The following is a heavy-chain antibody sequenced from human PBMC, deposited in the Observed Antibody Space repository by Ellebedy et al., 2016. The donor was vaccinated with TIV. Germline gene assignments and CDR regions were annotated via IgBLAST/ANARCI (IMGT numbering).Heavy chain of an antibody. CDR2: MAEYDGRT. J-gene: IGHJ4*02. D-gene: IGHD3-16*01. CDR1: GFIFDAYA. CDR3: TKRAEDLGFFAY. Sequence: GESLKISCVAYGFIFDAYAMHWVRQSPGKGLEWVSAMAEYDGRTFYADSVRGRFTISRDNSVNTLFLHLHSLRAEDTAIYYCTKRAEDLGFFAYWGQGARVTVSS. V-gene: IGHV3-23*01.